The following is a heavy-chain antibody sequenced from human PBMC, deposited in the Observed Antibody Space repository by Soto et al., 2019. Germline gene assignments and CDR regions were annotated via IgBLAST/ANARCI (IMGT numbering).Heavy chain of an antibody. J-gene: IGHJ4*02. CDR2: ISSSGSTI. V-gene: IGHV3-48*03. Sequence: GGSLRLSCAASGFTFSSYEMNWVRQAPGKGLEWVSYISSSGSTIYYADSVKGRFTISRDNAKNSLYLQMNSLRAEDTAVYYCARGPPVGYYDSSGYPVPFDYWGQGTLVTVSS. D-gene: IGHD3-22*01. CDR1: GFTFSSYE. CDR3: ARGPPVGYYDSSGYPVPFDY.